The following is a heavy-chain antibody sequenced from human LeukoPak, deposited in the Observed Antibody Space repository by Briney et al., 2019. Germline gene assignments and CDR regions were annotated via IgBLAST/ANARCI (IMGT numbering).Heavy chain of an antibody. V-gene: IGHV5-51*01. D-gene: IGHD3-3*01. CDR2: IYPGDSDT. Sequence: GESLKISCKGSGYSFTSYWIGWVRQMPGKGLEWMGIIYPGDSDTRYSPSFQGQVTISADKSISTAYLQWSSLKASDTAMYYCARVPSVLRFLEWLPGWFDPWGQGTLVTVSS. J-gene: IGHJ5*02. CDR3: ARVPSVLRFLEWLPGWFDP. CDR1: GYSFTSYW.